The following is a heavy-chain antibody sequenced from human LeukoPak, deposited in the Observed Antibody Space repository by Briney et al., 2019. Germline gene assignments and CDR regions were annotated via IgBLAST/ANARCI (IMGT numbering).Heavy chain of an antibody. CDR2: IYYSGST. J-gene: IGHJ4*02. D-gene: IGHD6-13*01. CDR3: ASNGRVRSAAADFDY. V-gene: IGHV4-59*01. CDR1: EFTLSSYA. Sequence: GSLRLSCAASEFTLSSYAMHWVRQAPGKGLEWLASIYYSGSTNYNPSLKSRVTISVDTSKNQFSLKLSSVTAADTAVYYCASNGRVRSAAADFDYWGQGTLVTVSS.